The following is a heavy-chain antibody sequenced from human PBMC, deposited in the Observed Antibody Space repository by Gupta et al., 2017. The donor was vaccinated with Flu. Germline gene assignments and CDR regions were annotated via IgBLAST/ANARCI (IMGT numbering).Heavy chain of an antibody. Sequence: STNALSGVRQAPGKGLEWVATISGCGESTFYADSVKGRFTVSRDYFKSTAYLQMNTLRADDTAVYHCAKGGHRSPFDYWGQGILVTVSS. D-gene: IGHD1-26*01. J-gene: IGHJ4*02. CDR3: AKGGHRSPFDY. V-gene: IGHV3-23*01. CDR1: STNA. CDR2: ISGCGEST.